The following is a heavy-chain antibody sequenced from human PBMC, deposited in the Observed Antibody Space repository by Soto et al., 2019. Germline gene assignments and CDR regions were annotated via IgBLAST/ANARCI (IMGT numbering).Heavy chain of an antibody. Sequence: SETLSLTCTVSGGSISSSSYYWGWIRQPPGKGLEWIGYIYYSGSTNYNPSLKSRVTISVDTSKNQFSLKLSSVTAADTAVYYCAAPGVRLPITIFGVVGPYDYWGQGTLVTVSS. J-gene: IGHJ4*02. CDR2: IYYSGST. D-gene: IGHD3-3*01. CDR3: AAPGVRLPITIFGVVGPYDY. CDR1: GGSISSSSYY. V-gene: IGHV4-61*05.